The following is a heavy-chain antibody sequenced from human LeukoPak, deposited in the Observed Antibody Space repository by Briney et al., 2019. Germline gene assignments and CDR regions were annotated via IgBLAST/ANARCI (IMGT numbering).Heavy chain of an antibody. Sequence: PGGSLRLSCAASGFTFSSYSMNWVRQAPGKGLEWDSSISSSSSYIYYADSVKGRFTISRDNAKNSLYLQMNSLRAEDTAVYYCASFSPYYYYGMDVWGQGTTVTVSS. CDR2: ISSSSSYI. V-gene: IGHV3-21*01. CDR1: GFTFSSYS. J-gene: IGHJ6*02. CDR3: ASFSPYYYYGMDV.